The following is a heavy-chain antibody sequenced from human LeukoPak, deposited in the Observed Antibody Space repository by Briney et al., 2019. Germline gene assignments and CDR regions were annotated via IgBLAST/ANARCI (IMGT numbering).Heavy chain of an antibody. D-gene: IGHD2-2*01. V-gene: IGHV3-21*01. Sequence: GGSLRLSCAASGFTFSSYSMNWVRQAPGKGLEWVSSISSSSSYIYYADSVKGRFTISRDNSKNTLYLQMNSLRADDTAVYYCAKVRYQLLIDYWGQGTLVTVSS. CDR1: GFTFSSYS. CDR2: ISSSSSYI. CDR3: AKVRYQLLIDY. J-gene: IGHJ4*02.